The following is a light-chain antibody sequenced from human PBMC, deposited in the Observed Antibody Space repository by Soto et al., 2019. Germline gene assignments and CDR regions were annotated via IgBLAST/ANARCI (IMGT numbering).Light chain of an antibody. J-gene: IGKJ5*01. CDR2: GAS. CDR3: QQYNNWPPIT. Sequence: ELVLTQSPGTLSLTPGERATLSCRASQSVSSNLAWYQQKPGQAPRLLIYGASTRATGIPARFSGSGSGTAFTLTINSLQSEDFAVYYCQQYNNWPPITFGQGTRLEIK. V-gene: IGKV3-15*01. CDR1: QSVSSN.